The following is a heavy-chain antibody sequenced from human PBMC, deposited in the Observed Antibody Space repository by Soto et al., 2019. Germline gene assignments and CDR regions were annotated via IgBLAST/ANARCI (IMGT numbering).Heavy chain of an antibody. Sequence: SETLSLTCAVYGGSFSGYYWSWIRQPPGKGLEWIGEINHSGSTNYNPSLKSRVTISVDTSKNQFSLKLSSVTAADTAVYYCACLVVPAAIVKHWGQGTLVTVSS. CDR3: ACLVVPAAIVKH. CDR1: GGSFSGYY. CDR2: INHSGST. V-gene: IGHV4-34*01. D-gene: IGHD2-2*01. J-gene: IGHJ1*01.